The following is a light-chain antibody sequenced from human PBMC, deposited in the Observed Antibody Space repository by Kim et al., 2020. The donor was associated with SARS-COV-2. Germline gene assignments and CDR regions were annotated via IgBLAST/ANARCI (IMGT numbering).Light chain of an antibody. J-gene: IGLJ3*02. CDR2: KNN. V-gene: IGLV1-47*01. CDR1: SSNIGSNY. Sequence: VLTQPPSASGTPGQRVTISCSGSSSNIGSNYVYWYQQLPGTAPKVLIYKNNQRPSGVPDRFSGSKSGTSASLAISGLRSEDEADYYCEAWDDSLSAWV. CDR3: EAWDDSLSAWV.